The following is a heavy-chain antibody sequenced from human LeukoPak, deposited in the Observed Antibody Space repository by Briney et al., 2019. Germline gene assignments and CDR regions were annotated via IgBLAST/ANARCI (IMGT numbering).Heavy chain of an antibody. V-gene: IGHV4-34*01. CDR3: ARATGGYSYGVDY. CDR2: INHSGST. Sequence: SETPSLTCAVYGGSFSGYYWSWIRQPPGKGLEWIGEINHSGSTNYNPSLKSRVTISVDTSKNQFSLKLSSVTAADTAVYYCARATGGYSYGVDYWGQGTLVTVSS. J-gene: IGHJ4*02. CDR1: GGSFSGYY. D-gene: IGHD5-18*01.